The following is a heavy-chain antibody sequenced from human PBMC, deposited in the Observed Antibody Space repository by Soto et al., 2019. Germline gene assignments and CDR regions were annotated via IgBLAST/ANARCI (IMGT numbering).Heavy chain of an antibody. CDR3: ARGAGLINRIAVAGTQVWFDP. CDR1: GYTLTELS. Sequence: ASVKVSCKVSGYTLTELSMHWVRQAPGKGLEWMGGIIPIVGTANYAQKFQGRVTITEDESTSTAYMELSSLRSEDTAVYYCARGAGLINRIAVAGTQVWFDPWGQGTLVTV. CDR2: IIPIVGTA. D-gene: IGHD6-19*01. V-gene: IGHV1-24*01. J-gene: IGHJ5*02.